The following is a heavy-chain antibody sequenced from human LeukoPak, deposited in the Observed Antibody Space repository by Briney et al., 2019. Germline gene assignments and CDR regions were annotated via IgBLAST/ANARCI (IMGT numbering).Heavy chain of an antibody. V-gene: IGHV1-8*03. Sequence: ASVKVSCKASGGTFSSYDINWVRQATGQGLEWMGWMNPNSGNTGYAQKFQGRVTITRNTSISTAYMELSSLRSEDTAVYYCARRHVLTGFISWGQGTLVTVSS. CDR2: MNPNSGNT. CDR1: GGTFSSYD. CDR3: ARRHVLTGFIS. D-gene: IGHD3-9*01. J-gene: IGHJ5*02.